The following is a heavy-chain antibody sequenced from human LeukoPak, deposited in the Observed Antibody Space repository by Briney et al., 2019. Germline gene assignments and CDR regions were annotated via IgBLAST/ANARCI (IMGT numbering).Heavy chain of an antibody. D-gene: IGHD4-23*01. CDR1: GGSISSSSYY. CDR3: ARQVTDCGGNSGAFDI. J-gene: IGHJ3*02. CDR2: IYYSGNT. V-gene: IGHV4-39*01. Sequence: SETLSLTCTVSGGSISSSSYYWGWIRQPPGKGLEWIGSIYYSGNTYYNPSLKSRVTISVDTSKNQFSLKLRSVTAADTAVHYCARQVTDCGGNSGAFDIWGQGTMVTVSS.